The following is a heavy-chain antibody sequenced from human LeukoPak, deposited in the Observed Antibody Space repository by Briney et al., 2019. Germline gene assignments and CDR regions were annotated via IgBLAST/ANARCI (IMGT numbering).Heavy chain of an antibody. D-gene: IGHD2-15*01. CDR1: GGSISSYY. Sequence: PSETLSLTCTVSGGSISSYYWSWIRQPAGKGLEWIGRIYTSGSTNYNPSLKSRVTMSVDTSKNQFSLKLSSVTAADTAVYYCARDLCSGGSCRYYSWFDPWGQGTLVTVSS. V-gene: IGHV4-4*07. CDR2: IYTSGST. J-gene: IGHJ5*02. CDR3: ARDLCSGGSCRYYSWFDP.